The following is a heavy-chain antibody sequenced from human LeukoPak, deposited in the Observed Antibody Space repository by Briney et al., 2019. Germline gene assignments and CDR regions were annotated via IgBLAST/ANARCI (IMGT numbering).Heavy chain of an antibody. CDR1: GFTFSGYS. V-gene: IGHV3-48*02. J-gene: IGHJ4*02. Sequence: GGSLRLSCAASGFTFSGYSMNWVRQAPGKGLEWVSYISSSSSAIYYADSVKGRFTISRDNAKNSLYLQMNSLRDEDTAVYYCARGHIAAAGSFDYWGQGTLVTVSS. CDR3: ARGHIAAAGSFDY. D-gene: IGHD6-13*01. CDR2: ISSSSSAI.